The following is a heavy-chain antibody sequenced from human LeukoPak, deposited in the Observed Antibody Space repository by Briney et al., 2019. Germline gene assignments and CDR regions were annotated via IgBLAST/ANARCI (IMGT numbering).Heavy chain of an antibody. CDR1: GFTFSSYA. D-gene: IGHD5-12*01. Sequence: GGSLGLSCAASGFTFSSYAMSWVRQAPGKGLEWVSAISGSGGSTYYADSVKGRFTISRDNSKNTLYLQMSSLRAEDTAVYYCGSGRSGYINDAFDIWGQGTMVTVSS. J-gene: IGHJ3*02. CDR2: ISGSGGST. CDR3: GSGRSGYINDAFDI. V-gene: IGHV3-23*01.